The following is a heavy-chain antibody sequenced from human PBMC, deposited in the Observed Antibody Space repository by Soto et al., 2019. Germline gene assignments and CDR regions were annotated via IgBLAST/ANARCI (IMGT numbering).Heavy chain of an antibody. CDR3: ARQYCSGGSCYFDY. D-gene: IGHD2-15*01. J-gene: IGHJ4*02. CDR2: ISSSSSYI. CDR1: GFSFSSYS. V-gene: IGHV3-21*01. Sequence: ESGGGLVKPGGSLRLSCAASGFSFSSYSMNWVRQGPGKGLEWVSSISSSSSYIYYADSVKGRFTISRDNAKNSLYLQMNSLRAEDTAVYYCARQYCSGGSCYFDYWGQGTLVTVSS.